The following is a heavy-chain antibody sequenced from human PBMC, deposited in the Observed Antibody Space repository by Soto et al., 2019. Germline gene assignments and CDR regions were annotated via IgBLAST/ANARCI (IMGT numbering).Heavy chain of an antibody. CDR2: ISSSSSYI. Sequence: EVQLVESGGGLVKPGGSLRLSCAASEFTFSSYSMNWVRQAPGKGLEWVSSISSSSSYIYYADSVKGRFTISRDNAKNSLYLQMNSLRAEDTAVYYCARALTLRGRYCSGGSCYAFDYWGQGTLVTVSS. D-gene: IGHD2-15*01. CDR1: EFTFSSYS. CDR3: ARALTLRGRYCSGGSCYAFDY. J-gene: IGHJ4*02. V-gene: IGHV3-21*01.